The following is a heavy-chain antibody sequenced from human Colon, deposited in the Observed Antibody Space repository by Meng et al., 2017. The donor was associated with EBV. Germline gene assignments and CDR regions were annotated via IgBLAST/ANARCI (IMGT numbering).Heavy chain of an antibody. J-gene: IGHJ5*02. CDR2: IYYIGGT. Sequence: QGQLGEWGQGLVKPSGTLSLTCTVSGDSVATGRYYWSWSRQPPGKGLEWIAYIYYIGGTNYTPSLKSRLTISLDTSKNQFSLSLRSVTAADTAVYYCARVSGRSFDPWGQGTLVTVSS. V-gene: IGHV4-61*01. CDR1: GDSVATGRYY. D-gene: IGHD3-10*01. CDR3: ARVSGRSFDP.